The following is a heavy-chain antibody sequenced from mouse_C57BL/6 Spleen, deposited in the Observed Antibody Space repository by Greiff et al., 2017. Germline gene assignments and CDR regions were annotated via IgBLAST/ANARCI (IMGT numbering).Heavy chain of an antibody. V-gene: IGHV1-72*01. Sequence: VQLQQPGAELVKPGASVKLSCKASGYTFTSYWMHWVKQRPGRGLEWIGRIDPNSGSTKYNEKFKSKATLTVDKPSSTAYMQLSSLTSEDSAVYYCASYGPWYFDVWGTGTTVTVSS. J-gene: IGHJ1*03. CDR3: ASYGPWYFDV. CDR1: GYTFTSYW. CDR2: IDPNSGST. D-gene: IGHD1-1*02.